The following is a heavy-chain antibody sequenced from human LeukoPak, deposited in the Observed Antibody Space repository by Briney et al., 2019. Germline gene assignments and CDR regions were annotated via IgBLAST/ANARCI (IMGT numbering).Heavy chain of an antibody. CDR2: ISWNSGSI. Sequence: GGSLRLSCAASGFTFDDYAMHWVRQAPGKGLEWVSGISWNSGSIGYAYSVKGRFTISRDNAKNSLYLQMNSLRAEDTALYYCAKDKVAAAGGEFDYWGQGTLVTVSS. CDR1: GFTFDDYA. CDR3: AKDKVAAAGGEFDY. V-gene: IGHV3-9*01. D-gene: IGHD6-13*01. J-gene: IGHJ4*02.